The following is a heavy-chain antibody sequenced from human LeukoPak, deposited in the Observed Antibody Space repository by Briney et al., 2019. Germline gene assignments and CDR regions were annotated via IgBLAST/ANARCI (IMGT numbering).Heavy chain of an antibody. D-gene: IGHD3-16*01. Sequence: PGGSLRLSCAASGLMFFSNYAMNWVRQAPGKGLEWVSGISGSGGSTYYADSVKGRFTISRDNSKNTLYLQMDSLRAEDTAVYSCASYARGSYYFDYWGQGTLATVSS. V-gene: IGHV3-23*01. J-gene: IGHJ4*02. CDR3: ASYARGSYYFDY. CDR1: GLMFFSNYA. CDR2: ISGSGGST.